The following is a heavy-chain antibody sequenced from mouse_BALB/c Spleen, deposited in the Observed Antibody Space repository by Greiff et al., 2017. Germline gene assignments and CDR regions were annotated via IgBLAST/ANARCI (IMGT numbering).Heavy chain of an antibody. Sequence: LVKTGASVTISCKASGYSFTGYYMHWVKQSHGKSLEWIGYISCYNGATSYNQKFKGKATFTVDTSSSTAYMQFNSLTSEDSAVYYCAITTVYYYAMDYWGQGTSVTVSS. D-gene: IGHD1-1*01. CDR1: GYSFTGYY. V-gene: IGHV1S34*01. CDR3: AITTVYYYAMDY. J-gene: IGHJ4*01. CDR2: ISCYNGAT.